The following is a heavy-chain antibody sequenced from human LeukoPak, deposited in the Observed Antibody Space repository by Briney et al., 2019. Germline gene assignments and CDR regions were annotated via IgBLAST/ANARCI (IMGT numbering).Heavy chain of an antibody. CDR1: GFTFSSYG. CDR3: ARDLIVVVPAANPHDAYYYYYGMDV. D-gene: IGHD2-2*01. V-gene: IGHV3-33*01. Sequence: PGRSLRLSCAASGFTFSSYGMPWVRQAPGKGLEWVAVIWYDGSNKYYADSVKGRFTISRDNSKNTLYLQMNSLRAEGTAVYYCARDLIVVVPAANPHDAYYYYYGMDVWGQGTTVTVSS. J-gene: IGHJ6*02. CDR2: IWYDGSNK.